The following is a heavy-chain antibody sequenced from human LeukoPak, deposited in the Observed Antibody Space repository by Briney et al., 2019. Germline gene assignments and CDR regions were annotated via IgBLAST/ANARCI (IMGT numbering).Heavy chain of an antibody. Sequence: GASVKVSCKASGYTFTSYYMHWVRQAPGQGLEWMGIINPSGGSTSYAQKFQGRVTMTRDTSTSTVYMELSSLRSEDTAVYYCARSPLVGATAHGSLEFLFNRGYFQHWGQGTLVTVSS. CDR1: GYTFTSYY. J-gene: IGHJ1*01. V-gene: IGHV1-46*01. CDR2: INPSGGST. CDR3: ARSPLVGATAHGSLEFLFNRGYFQH. D-gene: IGHD1-26*01.